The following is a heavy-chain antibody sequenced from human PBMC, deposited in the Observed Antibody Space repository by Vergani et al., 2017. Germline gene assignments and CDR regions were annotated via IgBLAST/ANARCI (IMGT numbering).Heavy chain of an antibody. D-gene: IGHD6-13*01. CDR1: GFTFSSYA. V-gene: IGHV3-23*01. CDR3: AKDQEDSSSWYDWGYYYGMDV. J-gene: IGHJ6*02. CDR2: ISGSGGST. Sequence: EVQLLESGGGLVQPGGSLRLSCAASGFTFSSYAMSWVRQAPGKGLEWVSAISGSGGSTYYADSVKGRFTISRDNSKNTLYLQMNSLRAEDTAVYYCAKDQEDSSSWYDWGYYYGMDVWGQGTTVTVSS.